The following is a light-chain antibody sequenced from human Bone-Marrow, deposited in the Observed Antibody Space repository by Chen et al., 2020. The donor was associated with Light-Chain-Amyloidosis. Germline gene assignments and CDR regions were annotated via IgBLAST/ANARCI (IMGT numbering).Light chain of an antibody. Sequence: LVLTQSPDTLSVSPGETATLSCRASESVGSNVAWHQQRPGKAPRLLIYSSSIRATGVPARFRGSGSGTEFTLTVSSQQSEDCALYYCQQYKNWPPWTFGQGTKVESK. J-gene: IGKJ1*01. CDR1: ESVGSN. V-gene: IGKV3-15*01. CDR3: QQYKNWPPWT. CDR2: SSS.